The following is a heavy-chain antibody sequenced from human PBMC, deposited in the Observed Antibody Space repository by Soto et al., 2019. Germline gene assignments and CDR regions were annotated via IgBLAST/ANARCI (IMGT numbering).Heavy chain of an antibody. CDR3: ATRDAAAGNYYYYGMDV. V-gene: IGHV4-61*08. CDR2: IYYSVST. CDR1: GASITSGGYY. D-gene: IGHD6-13*01. J-gene: IGHJ6*02. Sequence: SETLSLTCTVSGASITSGGYYWSWIRQDPGKGLEWIGYIYYSVSTNYNPSLKSRVTISVDTSKNQFSLNLSSVTAADTAVYYCATRDAAAGNYYYYGMDVWGQGTTVTVSS.